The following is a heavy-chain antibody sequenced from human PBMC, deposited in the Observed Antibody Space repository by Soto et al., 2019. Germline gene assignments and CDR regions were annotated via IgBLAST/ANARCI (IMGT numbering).Heavy chain of an antibody. J-gene: IGHJ4*02. CDR1: GYTFTGYY. Sequence: ASVKVSCKASGYTFTGYYMHWVRQAPGQGLEWMGWINPNSVGTNYAQKFQGRVTMTGDTSISTAYMELSRLRSDDTAVYYCARVPYYYDSSGYYFLDYWGQGTLVTVSS. CDR2: INPNSVGT. D-gene: IGHD3-22*01. CDR3: ARVPYYYDSSGYYFLDY. V-gene: IGHV1-2*02.